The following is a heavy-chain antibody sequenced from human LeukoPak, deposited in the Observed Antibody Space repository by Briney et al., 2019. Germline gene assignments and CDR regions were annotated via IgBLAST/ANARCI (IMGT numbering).Heavy chain of an antibody. CDR1: GGTFSSYA. D-gene: IGHD2-15*01. Sequence: SVKVSCKASGGTFSSYAISWVRQAPGQGLEWMGGIIPIFGTANYAQKFQGRVTITTDDSTSTAYMELSSLRSEDTAVYYCARKGYCSGGSCYSRGAFDIWGQGTMVTVSS. CDR2: IIPIFGTA. V-gene: IGHV1-69*05. CDR3: ARKGYCSGGSCYSRGAFDI. J-gene: IGHJ3*02.